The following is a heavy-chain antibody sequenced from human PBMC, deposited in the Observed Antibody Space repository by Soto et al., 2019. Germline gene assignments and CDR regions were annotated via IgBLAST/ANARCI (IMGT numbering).Heavy chain of an antibody. Sequence: QVQLVQSGAEVKKPGASVKVSCKASGYTFTSYDINWVRQATGQGLEWMGWMNPNSGNTGYAQKVQGRVTTTRNTSISTAYMELSSLRSEDTAVYYCARGRPITIFGVVIPDPGMDVWGQGTTVTVSS. CDR1: GYTFTSYD. CDR3: ARGRPITIFGVVIPDPGMDV. CDR2: MNPNSGNT. D-gene: IGHD3-3*01. V-gene: IGHV1-8*01. J-gene: IGHJ6*02.